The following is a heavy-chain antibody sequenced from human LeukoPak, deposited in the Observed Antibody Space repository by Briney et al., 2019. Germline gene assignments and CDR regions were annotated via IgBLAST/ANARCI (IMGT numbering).Heavy chain of an antibody. J-gene: IGHJ1*01. CDR2: IYTSGST. Sequence: PSETLSLTCTVSGGSISSYYWSWIRQPAGKGLEWIGRIYTSGSTNYNPSLKSRVTMSVDTSKNQFPLKLSSVTAADTAVYYCARDGEVGPPTVTPIEYFQHWGQGTLVTVSS. V-gene: IGHV4-4*07. CDR1: GGSISSYY. D-gene: IGHD4-17*01. CDR3: ARDGEVGPPTVTPIEYFQH.